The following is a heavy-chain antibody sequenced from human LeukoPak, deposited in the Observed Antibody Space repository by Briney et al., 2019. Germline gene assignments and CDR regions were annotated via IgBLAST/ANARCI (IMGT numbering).Heavy chain of an antibody. D-gene: IGHD2-2*01. J-gene: IGHJ4*02. Sequence: GGSLRLSCAASVFTLSICAVGWVRQAPGKGLGWVSAMSGSGGSTFYGDSVKAQFTISRDNSKTKVYPQMSDLRAENTGLYYCAKAHCSPTSCSRIDYWGQGTLVTVSS. CDR3: AKAHCSPTSCSRIDY. V-gene: IGHV3-23*01. CDR2: MSGSGGST. CDR1: VFTLSICA.